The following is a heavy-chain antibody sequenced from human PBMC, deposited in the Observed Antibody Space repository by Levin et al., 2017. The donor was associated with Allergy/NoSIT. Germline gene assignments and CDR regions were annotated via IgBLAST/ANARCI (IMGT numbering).Heavy chain of an antibody. CDR3: ARGGLNSGTGLSY. CDR2: ISTSGTTM. D-gene: IGHD3-10*01. CDR1: GFTFSDYH. J-gene: IGHJ4*02. V-gene: IGHV3-11*01. Sequence: GGSLRLSCAGSGFTFSDYHMNWVRQAPGKGLEWLSYISTSGTTMDYADSVKGRFTISRANSKTPVYLQMNTLRVEDTAVYYCARGGLNSGTGLSYWGQGALVTVSS.